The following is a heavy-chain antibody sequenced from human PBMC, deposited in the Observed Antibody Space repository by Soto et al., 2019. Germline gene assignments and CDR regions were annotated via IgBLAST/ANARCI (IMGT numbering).Heavy chain of an antibody. CDR3: ARAPYYDILTGLYYYYYGMDV. D-gene: IGHD3-9*01. Sequence: SETLSLTCAVYGGSFSGYYWSWIRQPPGKGLEWIGEIKHSGSTNYNPSLKSRVTISVDTSKNQFSLKLSSVTAADTAVYYCARAPYYDILTGLYYYYYGMDVWGQGTTVTVSS. CDR1: GGSFSGYY. CDR2: IKHSGST. J-gene: IGHJ6*02. V-gene: IGHV4-34*01.